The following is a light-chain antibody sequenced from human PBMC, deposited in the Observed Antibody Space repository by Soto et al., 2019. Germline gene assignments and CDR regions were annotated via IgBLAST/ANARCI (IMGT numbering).Light chain of an antibody. Sequence: DIPMTQSPSTLSASVGDRVTITCRASQSISSWLAWYQQKPGKAPNLLIYDASTLRSGVPSRFSGSGSGTEFTLSISSLQPEDFATYYCQQYNSYLLTFGGGTKVEIK. V-gene: IGKV1-5*01. J-gene: IGKJ4*01. CDR1: QSISSW. CDR3: QQYNSYLLT. CDR2: DAS.